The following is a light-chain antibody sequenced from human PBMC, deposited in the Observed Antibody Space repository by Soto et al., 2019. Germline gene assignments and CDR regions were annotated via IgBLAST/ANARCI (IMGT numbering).Light chain of an antibody. CDR3: SSYTSSSTVV. J-gene: IGLJ2*01. Sequence: QSALTQPASVSGSPGQSIAISCTGTSSDIGGYNYVSWYQQHPGEAPKLMIFDVNSRPSGVSDRFSGSKSGNTASLTISGLQAEDEAAYYCSSYTSSSTVVFGGGTKLTVL. CDR1: SSDIGGYNY. V-gene: IGLV2-14*01. CDR2: DVN.